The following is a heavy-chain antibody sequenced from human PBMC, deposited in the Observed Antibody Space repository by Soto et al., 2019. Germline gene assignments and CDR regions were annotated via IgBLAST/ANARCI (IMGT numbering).Heavy chain of an antibody. CDR3: ATAEVDY. J-gene: IGHJ4*02. Sequence: GSLRLSCAVAGYTFGNHWMHWVRQAPGKGLEWVSRMNSDGSIINYADSVKGRFTVSRDNAKNTLYLQMNSLRVEDTAVYYCATAEVDYWGPGTLVTVSS. CDR2: MNSDGSII. V-gene: IGHV3-74*01. CDR1: GYTFGNHW.